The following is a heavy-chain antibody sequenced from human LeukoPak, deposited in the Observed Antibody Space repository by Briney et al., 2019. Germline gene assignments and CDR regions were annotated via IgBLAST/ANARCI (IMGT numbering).Heavy chain of an antibody. V-gene: IGHV3-48*03. CDR1: GFTFSSYE. J-gene: IGHJ4*02. CDR2: ISSSGSTI. Sequence: PGGSLRLSCAASGFTFSSYEMNWVRQAPGKGLEWVSYISSSGSTIYYTDSVRGRFTISRDNAKNSLYLQMNSLRAEDTAVYYCARKKYYFDYWGQGTLVPVPS. CDR3: ARKKYYFDY.